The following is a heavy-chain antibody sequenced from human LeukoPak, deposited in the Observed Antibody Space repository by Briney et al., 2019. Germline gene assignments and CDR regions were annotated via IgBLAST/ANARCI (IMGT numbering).Heavy chain of an antibody. CDR1: GGSISSHY. CDR2: IYYSGST. J-gene: IGHJ5*02. V-gene: IGHV4-59*11. Sequence: SETLSLTCTVSGGSISSHYWSWIRQPPGKGLEWIGYIYYSGSTKYNPSLKSRVTISVDTSESQFSLKLSSATAADTAVYYCARLYDSSGYTNWLDPWGQGTLVTVSS. CDR3: ARLYDSSGYTNWLDP. D-gene: IGHD3-22*01.